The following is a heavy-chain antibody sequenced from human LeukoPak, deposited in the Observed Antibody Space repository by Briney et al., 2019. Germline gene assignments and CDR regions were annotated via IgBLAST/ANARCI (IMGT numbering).Heavy chain of an antibody. J-gene: IGHJ4*02. V-gene: IGHV3-23*01. CDR3: ARNENSGWGYFDY. D-gene: IGHD5-12*01. Sequence: PGGSLRLSCAASGFTFSNYAMSWVRQAPGKGLEWVSGIYGGNTYYADSVKGRFTISRDNSKNTLYLQMSSLRAEDTAVYYCARNENSGWGYFDYWGQGTLVTVSS. CDR1: GFTFSNYA. CDR2: IYGGNT.